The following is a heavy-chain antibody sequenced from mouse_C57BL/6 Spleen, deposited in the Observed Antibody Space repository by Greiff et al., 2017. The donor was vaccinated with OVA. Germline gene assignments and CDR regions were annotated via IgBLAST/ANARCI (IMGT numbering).Heavy chain of an antibody. J-gene: IGHJ2*01. V-gene: IGHV5-6*01. CDR1: GFTFSSYG. Sequence: EVQLVESGGDLVKPGGSLKLSCAASGFTFSSYGMSWVRQTPDKRLEWVATISSGGSYTYYPDSVKGRFTISRDNAKNTLYLQMSSLKSEDTAMYYCARLGTTVVAPFDYWGQGTTLTVSS. CDR2: ISSGGSYT. D-gene: IGHD1-1*01. CDR3: ARLGTTVVAPFDY.